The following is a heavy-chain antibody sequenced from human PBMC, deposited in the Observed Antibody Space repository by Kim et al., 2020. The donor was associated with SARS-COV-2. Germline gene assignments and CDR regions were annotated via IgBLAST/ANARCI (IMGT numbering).Heavy chain of an antibody. Sequence: YGPPLMSRLTISVDTSKNQFSLKLFSVSAADTAMYYCARRVTLDAFDFWGQGTVVTVSA. D-gene: IGHD2-21*02. J-gene: IGHJ3*01. V-gene: IGHV4-39*01. CDR3: ARRVTLDAFDF.